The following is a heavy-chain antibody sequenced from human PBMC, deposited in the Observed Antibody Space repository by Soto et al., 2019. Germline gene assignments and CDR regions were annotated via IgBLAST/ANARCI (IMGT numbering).Heavy chain of an antibody. V-gene: IGHV4-59*08. CDR3: ARHVYDFWSGYSREPYYSYTMDV. CDR2: IYYSGST. J-gene: IGHJ6*03. D-gene: IGHD3-3*01. Sequence: SDTLSLTCTVSGGSISSYYWSWIRQPPGKGLEWIGYIYYSGSTNYNPSLKSRVTISVDTSKNQFSLKLSSVTAADTAVYYCARHVYDFWSGYSREPYYSYTMDVCGKAPTVTVAS. CDR1: GGSISSYY.